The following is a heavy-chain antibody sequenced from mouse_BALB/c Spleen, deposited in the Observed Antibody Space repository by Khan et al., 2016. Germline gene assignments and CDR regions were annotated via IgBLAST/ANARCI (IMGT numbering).Heavy chain of an antibody. CDR1: GYTFTSYW. CDR3: TRDGVRRRSYAMDY. D-gene: IGHD2-14*01. CDR2: IYPSDRYT. J-gene: IGHJ4*01. Sequence: QVQLQQPGAELVRPGASVKLSCKASGYTFTSYWINWVRQRPGQGLEWIGNIYPSDRYTTYNQKFKDKATLSVDKSSSTAYMQISSPTSEDSAVYYCTRDGVRRRSYAMDYWGQGTSVTVSS. V-gene: IGHV1-69*02.